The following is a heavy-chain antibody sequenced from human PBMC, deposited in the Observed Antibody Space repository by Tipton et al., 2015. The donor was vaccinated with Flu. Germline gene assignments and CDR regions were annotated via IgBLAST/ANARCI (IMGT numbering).Heavy chain of an antibody. CDR1: GFTFNNYG. CDR2: VSYGGRDK. D-gene: IGHD2-15*01. Sequence: SLRLSCAASGFTFNNYGMHWVRQAPGKGLEWVALVSYGGRDKYYADSVKGRFTISRDNSKNALYLQMSSLRPEDTAVYYCTRHCSGGSCFDYWGQGTLVTVSS. V-gene: IGHV3-30*03. CDR3: TRHCSGGSCFDY. J-gene: IGHJ4*02.